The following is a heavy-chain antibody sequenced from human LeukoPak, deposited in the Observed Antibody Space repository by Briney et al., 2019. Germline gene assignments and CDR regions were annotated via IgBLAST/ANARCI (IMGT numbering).Heavy chain of an antibody. CDR2: IYPSGST. Sequence: NPSETLSLTCTVSGGSISTYYWSWIRQPAGKGLEWIGRIYPSGSTSYNPSLKSRVTMSVGTSKNRFSLNLSSVTAADTAVYYCARGLGYCSGGSCYYFDYWGQGTLVTVSS. V-gene: IGHV4-4*07. D-gene: IGHD2-15*01. CDR3: ARGLGYCSGGSCYYFDY. J-gene: IGHJ4*02. CDR1: GGSISTYY.